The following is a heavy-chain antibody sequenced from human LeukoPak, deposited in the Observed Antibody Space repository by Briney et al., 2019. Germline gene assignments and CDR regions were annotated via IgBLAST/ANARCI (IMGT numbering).Heavy chain of an antibody. V-gene: IGHV4-4*02. CDR3: ARGRHSSSRYSSDY. Sequence: SGTLSLTCAVSGGSISSSNWWSWVRQPPGKGLEWIGEIYHSGSTNYNPSLKSRVTISVDTSKNQFSLKLSSVTAADTAVYYCARGRHSSSRYSSDYWGQGTLVTVSS. D-gene: IGHD6-13*01. CDR2: IYHSGST. CDR1: GGSISSSNW. J-gene: IGHJ4*02.